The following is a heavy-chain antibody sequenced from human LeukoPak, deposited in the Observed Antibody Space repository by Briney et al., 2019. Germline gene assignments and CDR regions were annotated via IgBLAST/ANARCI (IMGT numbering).Heavy chain of an antibody. V-gene: IGHV3-7*01. D-gene: IGHD3-16*01. CDR1: GFSFSNYW. CDR2: INEAGNDK. Sequence: PGGSLRPSCAASGFSFSNYWMTWVRQAPGKGLEWVANINEAGNDKYYVDSVTGRFTMSRDNAKNSLYLQMNSLRVEDTAVYYCVRDATRGGDFDYWGQGTLVTVSS. J-gene: IGHJ4*02. CDR3: VRDATRGGDFDY.